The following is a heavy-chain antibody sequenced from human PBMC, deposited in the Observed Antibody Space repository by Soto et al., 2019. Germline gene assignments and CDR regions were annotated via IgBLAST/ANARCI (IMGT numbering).Heavy chain of an antibody. D-gene: IGHD2-15*01. V-gene: IGHV3-30*03. CDR3: ARSTYCNGGSCFPQY. J-gene: IGHJ4*02. CDR2: ISYDGSDR. Sequence: QVQVEEFRGGVVRPGRSLRLSCEGPGFTFSDYGFHWVRQAPGKGLEWVAMISYDGSDRYYRDSVQGRFTISRDDSKNTVYLQMNSLRAEDTATYYCARSTYCNGGSCFPQYWGPGTLVTVSS. CDR1: GFTFSDYG.